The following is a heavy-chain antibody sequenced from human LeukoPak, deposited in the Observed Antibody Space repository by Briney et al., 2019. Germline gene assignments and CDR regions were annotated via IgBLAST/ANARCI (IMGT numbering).Heavy chain of an antibody. J-gene: IGHJ6*04. CDR1: GFTFSSYG. Sequence: GGSLRLSCAASGFTFSSYGMHWVRQAPGKGLEWVAVISYDGSNKYYADSVKGRFTISRDNSKDTLYLQMNSLRAEDTAVYYCAKCKVPAATYYYYYYGMDVWGKGTTVTVSS. CDR2: ISYDGSNK. D-gene: IGHD2-2*01. CDR3: AKCKVPAATYYYYYYGMDV. V-gene: IGHV3-30*18.